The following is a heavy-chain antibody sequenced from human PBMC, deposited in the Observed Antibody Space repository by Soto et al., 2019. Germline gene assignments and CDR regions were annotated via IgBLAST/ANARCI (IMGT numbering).Heavy chain of an antibody. D-gene: IGHD2-15*01. V-gene: IGHV3-7*03. CDR2: IIQDGRAI. J-gene: IGHJ4*02. CDR3: ARGGELSLLPLDY. CDR1: GXSSSDYP. Sequence: GSLRRSCAAPGXSSSDYPMSWVRQAPGRGLEWVAHIIQDGRAIYYVDSVRGRFTISRDSAGNSVFLEMNRLRVEDTDVYYCARGGELSLLPLDYWGLGTLATVSS.